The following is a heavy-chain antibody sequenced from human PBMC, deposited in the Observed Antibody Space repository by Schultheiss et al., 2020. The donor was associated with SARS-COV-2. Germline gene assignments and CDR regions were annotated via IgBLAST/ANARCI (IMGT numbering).Heavy chain of an antibody. CDR3: ARGRWEGAFDI. Sequence: GESLKISCAASGFTFSSYEMNWVRQAPGKGLEWVSYISRSGSTIYYADSVKGRFTISRDNAKNSLYLQMNSLRAEDTAVYYCARGRWEGAFDIWGQGTMVTVSS. J-gene: IGHJ3*02. CDR1: GFTFSSYE. V-gene: IGHV3-48*03. CDR2: ISRSGSTI. D-gene: IGHD1-26*01.